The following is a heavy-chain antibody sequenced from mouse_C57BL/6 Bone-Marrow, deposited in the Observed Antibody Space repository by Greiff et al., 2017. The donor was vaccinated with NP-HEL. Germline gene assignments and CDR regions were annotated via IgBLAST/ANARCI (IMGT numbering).Heavy chain of an antibody. CDR2: IDPETGGT. CDR3: TRGRGVY. J-gene: IGHJ2*01. Sequence: VQLQQSGAELVRPGASVTLSCKASGYTFTDYEMHWVKQTPVHGLDWIGAIDPETGGTAYNQKFKGKAMLTADKSSSTAYMELRSLTSEDSAVYYCTRGRGVYWGQGTTLTVSS. CDR1: GYTFTDYE. V-gene: IGHV1-15*01.